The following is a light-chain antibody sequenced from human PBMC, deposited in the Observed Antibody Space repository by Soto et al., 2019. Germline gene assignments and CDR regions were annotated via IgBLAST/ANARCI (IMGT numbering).Light chain of an antibody. CDR3: QQYNNCPPYT. V-gene: IGKV3-15*01. Sequence: EIVMTQSPATLSVSPGERATLSCRASQSVSSNLAWYQQKPVQAPRLLIYGASTRATGIPARFSGSGSGTEFTLTISSLQSEDFAVYYCQQYNNCPPYTFGQGTKLEIK. CDR2: GAS. CDR1: QSVSSN. J-gene: IGKJ2*01.